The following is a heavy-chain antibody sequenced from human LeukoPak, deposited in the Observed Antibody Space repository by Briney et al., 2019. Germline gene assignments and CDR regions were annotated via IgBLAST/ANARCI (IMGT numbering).Heavy chain of an antibody. J-gene: IGHJ3*02. CDR3: ARWDGDYSAFDI. D-gene: IGHD4-17*01. V-gene: IGHV3-33*01. CDR2: IWYDGSKK. CDR1: GFTFSGYG. Sequence: PGGSLRLSCAASGFTFSGYGMHWVRQAPGKGLEWVAVIWYDGSKKYHADPVKGRFTISRDNSKNTLYLQMNSLRAEDTAVYYCARWDGDYSAFDIWGQGTMVTVSS.